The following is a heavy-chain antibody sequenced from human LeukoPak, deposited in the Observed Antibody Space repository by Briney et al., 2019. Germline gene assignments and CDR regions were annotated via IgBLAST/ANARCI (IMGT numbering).Heavy chain of an antibody. J-gene: IGHJ6*02. CDR3: ARAPFEAGLDPRLPGTPSYGVDV. Sequence: SQTLSLTCTVSGGSITMSGNFWSWVRLLPGKGLEWIGHIYFNEFTYYIPPLGSRVTLSADNRRNQFSLDLTSVTVADTGVYFCARAPFEAGLDPRLPGTPSYGVDVWGPGIPVTVS. V-gene: IGHV4-31*03. CDR2: IYFNEFT. D-gene: IGHD3-16*01. CDR1: GGSITMSGNF.